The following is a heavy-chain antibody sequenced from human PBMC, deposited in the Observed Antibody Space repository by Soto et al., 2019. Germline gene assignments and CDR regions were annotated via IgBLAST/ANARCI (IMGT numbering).Heavy chain of an antibody. J-gene: IGHJ4*02. CDR1: GESISSSSYY. CDR2: IYYSGRT. CDR3: ARQRTTVVTQAYFDH. V-gene: IGHV4-39*01. D-gene: IGHD2-21*02. Sequence: SETLSLTCIVSGESISSSSYYWGWIRQPPGKGLGWIGSIYYSGRTYYNPSFKSRVTISIDTSKKQFSLKLSSVTATDTAVYYCARQRTTVVTQAYFDHWGQGALVTVS.